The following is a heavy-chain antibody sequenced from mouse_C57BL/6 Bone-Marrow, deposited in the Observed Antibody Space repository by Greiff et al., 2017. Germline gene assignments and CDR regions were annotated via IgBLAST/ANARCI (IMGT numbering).Heavy chain of an antibody. CDR1: GYTFTSYW. V-gene: IGHV1-64*01. D-gene: IGHD1-1*01. Sequence: VQLQQSGAELVKPGASVKLSCKASGYTFTSYWMHWVKQRPGQGLEWIGMIHPKSGSTNYNEKFKSKATLTVDKSSSTAYMQLSSLTSEDSAVYYCARSDTTLGSHWGQGTLVTVSA. CDR2: IHPKSGST. CDR3: ARSDTTLGSH. J-gene: IGHJ3*01.